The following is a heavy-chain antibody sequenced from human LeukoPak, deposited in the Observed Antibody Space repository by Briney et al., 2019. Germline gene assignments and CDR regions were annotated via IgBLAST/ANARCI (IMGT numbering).Heavy chain of an antibody. J-gene: IGHJ4*02. CDR3: ARDLGGLADY. V-gene: IGHV3-30*02. CDR2: IQYDGSNK. CDR1: GFTFSSYG. D-gene: IGHD3-10*01. Sequence: PGGSLRLSCAASGFTFSSYGMHWVRQAPGKGLEWVAFIQYDGSNKYYADSVKGRFTISRDNSKNSLYLQMNSLRAEDTAVYYCARDLGGLADYWGQGTLVTVSS.